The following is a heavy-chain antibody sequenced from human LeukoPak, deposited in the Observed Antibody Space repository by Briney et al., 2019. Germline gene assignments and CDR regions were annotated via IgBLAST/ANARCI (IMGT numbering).Heavy chain of an antibody. J-gene: IGHJ5*02. CDR2: IYYSGST. Sequence: SQTLSLTCTVSGGSISSGGYYWSWIRQHPGKGLEWIGYIYYSGSTYYNPSLKSRVTISVDTSKNQFSLKLSSVTAADTAVYYCARGYYDFWSGYYPNWFDPWGQGTLVTVSS. D-gene: IGHD3-3*01. CDR1: GGSISSGGYY. CDR3: ARGYYDFWSGYYPNWFDP. V-gene: IGHV4-31*03.